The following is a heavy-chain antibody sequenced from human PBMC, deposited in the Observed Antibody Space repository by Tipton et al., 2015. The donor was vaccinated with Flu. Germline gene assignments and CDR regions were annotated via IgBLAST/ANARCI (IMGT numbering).Heavy chain of an antibody. V-gene: IGHV1-69*19. CDR1: GGTFSSYA. CDR3: ARGTSTARGREYFQY. J-gene: IGHJ1*01. D-gene: IGHD1-26*01. CDR2: IIPIFGTA. Sequence: QVQLVQSGAEVRKPGTSVKVSCKASGGTFSSYAISWVRQAPGKGIEWMGGIIPIFGTANYAQKFQGRVTITADESTSTAYMELSSLRAEDTAVYYCARGTSTARGREYFQYWGQGTLVIVSS.